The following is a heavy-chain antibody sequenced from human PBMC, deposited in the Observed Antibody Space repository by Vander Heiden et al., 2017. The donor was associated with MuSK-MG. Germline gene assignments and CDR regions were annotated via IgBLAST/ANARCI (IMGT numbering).Heavy chain of an antibody. CDR3: VRDDRGKYLFDY. CDR1: GFTFGGSF. J-gene: IGHJ4*02. Sequence: EVHLVESGGGLAQPGGSLSLSCSVSGFTFGGSFMTWVRQTPEKGLEWVANINQDGSGKNYVDSVRGRFTISRDNAKSSLYLQMDSLRAEDTAVYFCVRDDRGKYLFDYWGQGTLVTVSS. CDR2: INQDGSGK. V-gene: IGHV3-7*01. D-gene: IGHD2-2*01.